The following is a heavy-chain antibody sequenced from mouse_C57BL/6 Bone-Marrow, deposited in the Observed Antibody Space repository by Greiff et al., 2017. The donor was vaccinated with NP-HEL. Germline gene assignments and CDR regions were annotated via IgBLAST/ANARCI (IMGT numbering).Heavy chain of an antibody. J-gene: IGHJ4*01. CDR3: ARERNLLLYYCAMDY. Sequence: QVQLKQPGAELVKPGASVKMSCKASGYTFTSYWITWVKQRPGQGLEWIGDIYPGSGSTNYNEKFKSKATLTVATSSSTAYMQLSSLTSEDSAVYYCARERNLLLYYCAMDYWGQGTSVTVSS. CDR2: IYPGSGST. V-gene: IGHV1-55*01. D-gene: IGHD2-1*01. CDR1: GYTFTSYW.